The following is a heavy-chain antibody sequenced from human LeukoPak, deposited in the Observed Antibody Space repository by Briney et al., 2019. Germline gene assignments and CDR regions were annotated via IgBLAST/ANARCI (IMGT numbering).Heavy chain of an antibody. CDR3: ARDRYSSR. J-gene: IGHJ3*01. V-gene: IGHV3-48*01. D-gene: IGHD6-13*01. CDR1: GFTFSSYS. Sequence: GGSLRLSCAASGFTFSSYSMNWVRQAPGKGLEWVSYISSSSSAIYYADSVKGRFTISRDNAKNSLHLQMNSLRAEDTAVYYCARDRYSSRWGQGTMVTVSS. CDR2: ISSSSSAI.